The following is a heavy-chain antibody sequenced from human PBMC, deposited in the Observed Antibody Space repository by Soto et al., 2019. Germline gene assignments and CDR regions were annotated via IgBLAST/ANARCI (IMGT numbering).Heavy chain of an antibody. D-gene: IGHD5-12*01. CDR2: IYYSGST. CDR1: GGSISSGDYY. V-gene: IGHV4-30-4*01. CDR3: ARDQGGYNFDY. J-gene: IGHJ4*02. Sequence: SETLSLTCTVSGGSISSGDYYWSWIRQPPGKGLEWIGYIYYSGSTYYNPSLKSRVTISVDTSKNQFSLKLSSVTAADTAVYYCARDQGGYNFDYWGQGTLVTVSS.